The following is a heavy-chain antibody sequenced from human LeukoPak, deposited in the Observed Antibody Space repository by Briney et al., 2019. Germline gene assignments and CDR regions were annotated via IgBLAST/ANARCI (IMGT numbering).Heavy chain of an antibody. CDR2: IYHSGST. D-gene: IGHD2-2*01. CDR1: GGSISSYY. V-gene: IGHV4-59*01. CDR3: ARVGRGYCSSTSCYYGWFDP. J-gene: IGHJ5*02. Sequence: SETLSLTCTVSGGSISSYYWSWIRQPPGKGLEWIGYIYHSGSTKYNPSLKSRVTISVDTSKNQFSLKMSSVTAADTAVYYCARVGRGYCSSTSCYYGWFDPWGQGTLVTVSS.